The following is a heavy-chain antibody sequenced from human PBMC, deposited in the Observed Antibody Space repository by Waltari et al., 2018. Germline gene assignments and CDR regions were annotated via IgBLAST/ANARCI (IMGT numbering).Heavy chain of an antibody. V-gene: IGHV1-46*01. Sequence: QVQLVQSGAEVKKPGASVKVSCKASGYTFTSYYMHWVRQAPGPGLEWMGIINPSGGRTSNPQKFQGRVTMTRDTATSTVYMERSSLRTEDTAVYYCVTGANQMDVWGQGTTVTVS. CDR3: VTGANQMDV. J-gene: IGHJ6*02. CDR2: INPSGGRT. D-gene: IGHD3-10*01. CDR1: GYTFTSYY.